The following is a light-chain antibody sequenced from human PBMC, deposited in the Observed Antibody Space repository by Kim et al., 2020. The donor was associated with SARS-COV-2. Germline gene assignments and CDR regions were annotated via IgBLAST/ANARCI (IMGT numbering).Light chain of an antibody. CDR1: QGISVH. J-gene: IGKJ2*03. CDR3: QQYYGFPHS. V-gene: IGKV1D-8*01. CDR2: GAS. Sequence: SASTGDTVTISCRVSQGISVHLAWYQQKPGRVPDVLISGASKLQSKVPSRFSGNGSGTDLTLTISGLQSEDFATYYCQQYYGFPHSFGQGTKLEI.